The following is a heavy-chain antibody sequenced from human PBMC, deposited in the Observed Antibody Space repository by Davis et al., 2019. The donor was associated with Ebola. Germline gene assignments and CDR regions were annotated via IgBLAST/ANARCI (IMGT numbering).Heavy chain of an antibody. Sequence: ASVKVSCKASGYTFTSYYMHWVRQAPGQGLEWMGIINPSGGSTSYAQKFQGRVTMTRDTSTSTVYMELSSLRSEDTAVYYCARGGVLRYFDWLLYCRAFDYWGQGTLVTVSS. CDR3: ARGGVLRYFDWLLYCRAFDY. V-gene: IGHV1-46*01. J-gene: IGHJ4*02. D-gene: IGHD3-9*01. CDR2: INPSGGST. CDR1: GYTFTSYY.